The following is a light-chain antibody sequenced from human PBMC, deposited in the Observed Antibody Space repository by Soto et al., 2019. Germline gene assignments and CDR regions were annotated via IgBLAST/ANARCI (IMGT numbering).Light chain of an antibody. CDR2: DAS. CDR3: QQYYNLPPYT. J-gene: IGKJ2*01. V-gene: IGKV1-33*01. Sequence: DIQMTQSPSSLSASVGDRVTITCQASRGIRVYLNWYQLKAGKPPKLLVYDASNVQTGGPSRFSGSGCGTHFTLAISSLQPEDVATYYCQQYYNLPPYTFGQGTKLEIK. CDR1: RGIRVY.